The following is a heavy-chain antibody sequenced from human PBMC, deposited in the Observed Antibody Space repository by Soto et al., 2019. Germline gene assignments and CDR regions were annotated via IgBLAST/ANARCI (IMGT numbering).Heavy chain of an antibody. CDR3: ARGSDGYNFGAVY. J-gene: IGHJ4*02. V-gene: IGHV1-69*01. CDR1: GGGNLRDYR. Sequence: QVQLVQSGAEVKKPGSSVQVSCKASGGGNLRDYRTTWVRQAPGQGLEWMGGIIPKLGSANYAQNFQGRVTITGDESTSTVYMELRSLRSEDTAVYYCARGSDGYNFGAVYWGQGAPVTVSS. D-gene: IGHD5-12*01. CDR2: IIPKLGSA.